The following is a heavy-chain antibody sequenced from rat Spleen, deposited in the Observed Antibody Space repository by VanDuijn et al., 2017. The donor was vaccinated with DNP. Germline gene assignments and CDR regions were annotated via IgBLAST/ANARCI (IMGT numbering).Heavy chain of an antibody. V-gene: IGHV5S10*01. D-gene: IGHD4-2*01. J-gene: IGHJ2*01. CDR1: GFTFSNYY. CDR3: ATPRIRNY. CDR2: IIYDGSRT. Sequence: EVQLVESGGGLVQPGRSIKLSCATSGFTFSNYYMAWVRQAPKKGLEWVATIIYDGSRTYYRDSVKGRFTNSRDNAKSTLYLQMDSLRSEDTATYYCATPRIRNYWGQGVMVTVSS.